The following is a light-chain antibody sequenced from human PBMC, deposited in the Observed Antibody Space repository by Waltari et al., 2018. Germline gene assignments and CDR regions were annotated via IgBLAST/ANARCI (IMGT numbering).Light chain of an antibody. CDR1: QSVWRT. Sequence: ELVLTQAPGTLSLSPGERTTFYCRDSQSVWRTLAGYQQKPGQAPRLLIYDDSSRATGVPDRFSGSGSGTDFSLTISRLEPEDFAVYYCQKYGTLPATFGQGTTVEIK. J-gene: IGKJ1*01. V-gene: IGKV3-20*01. CDR2: DDS. CDR3: QKYGTLPAT.